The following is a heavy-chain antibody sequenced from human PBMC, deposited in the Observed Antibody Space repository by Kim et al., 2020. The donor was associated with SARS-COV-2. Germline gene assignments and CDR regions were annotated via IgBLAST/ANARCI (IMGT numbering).Heavy chain of an antibody. CDR2: FSGSAGNT. J-gene: IGHJ5*02. V-gene: IGHV3-23*01. CDR1: GFSLSSYA. Sequence: GGSLRLSCAVSGFSLSSYAVGWVRQAPEKGLEWVSTFSGSAGNTYNADSVKGRFTASSDNSKNTLYLQMDSLGVEDTAIYYCAKGKGDNVIDWFDPWGQGTLVTVAS. CDR3: AKGKGDNVIDWFDP. D-gene: IGHD2-21*02.